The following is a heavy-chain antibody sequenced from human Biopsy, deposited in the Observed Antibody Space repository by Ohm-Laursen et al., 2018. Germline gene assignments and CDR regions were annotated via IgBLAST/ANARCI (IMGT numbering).Heavy chain of an antibody. Sequence: GASVKVSCKASGGAFTNYAINWVRQAPGHGLEWMGGIITVSETAGYAERFQGRVTITADVTTTTAYMDLGGLRSEDTAVYYCVAYLSSGFFENNDDFAMDVWGQGTTVIVSS. J-gene: IGHJ6*02. D-gene: IGHD6-19*01. V-gene: IGHV1-69*13. CDR3: VAYLSSGFFENNDDFAMDV. CDR1: GGAFTNYA. CDR2: IITVSETA.